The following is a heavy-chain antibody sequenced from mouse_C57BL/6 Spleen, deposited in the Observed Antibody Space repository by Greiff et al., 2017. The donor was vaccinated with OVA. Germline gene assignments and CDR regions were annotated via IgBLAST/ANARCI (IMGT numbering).Heavy chain of an antibody. CDR2: IYPGDGDT. CDR3: ARSDYYGTWFAY. Sequence: VQLQQSGPELVKPGASVKISCKASGYAFSSSWMNWVKQRPGKGLEWIGRIYPGDGDTNYNGNFKGKATLTADKSSSTAYMQLSSLTSEDSAVYFCARSDYYGTWFAYWGQGTLVTVSA. D-gene: IGHD1-2*01. V-gene: IGHV1-82*01. CDR1: GYAFSSSW. J-gene: IGHJ3*01.